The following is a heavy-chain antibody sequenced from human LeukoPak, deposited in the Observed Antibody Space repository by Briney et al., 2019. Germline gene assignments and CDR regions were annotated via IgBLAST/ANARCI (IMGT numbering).Heavy chain of an antibody. D-gene: IGHD6-6*01. J-gene: IGHJ6*03. CDR1: GYTFTGYY. CDR2: INPNSGGT. Sequence: ASVKVSCKASGYTFTGYYMHWVRQAPGQGLEWMGWINPNSGGTNYTQKFQGRVTMTRDTSISTAYMELGRLRSDDTAVYYCAREYSSSSLDSYYYYMDARAKGPRSPSP. V-gene: IGHV1-2*02. CDR3: AREYSSSSLDSYYYYMDA.